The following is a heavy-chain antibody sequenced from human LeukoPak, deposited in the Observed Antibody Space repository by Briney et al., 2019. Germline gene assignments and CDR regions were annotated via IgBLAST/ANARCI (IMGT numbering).Heavy chain of an antibody. Sequence: GGSLRLSCAASGFTFSSYEMNWVRQAPGEGVEWVSYISSSGSTIYYADSVKGRFTISRDNAKNSLYLQMNSLRAEDTAVYYCAREAGATAFDYWGQGTLVTVSS. V-gene: IGHV3-48*03. CDR3: AREAGATAFDY. J-gene: IGHJ4*02. CDR1: GFTFSSYE. CDR2: ISSSGSTI. D-gene: IGHD1-26*01.